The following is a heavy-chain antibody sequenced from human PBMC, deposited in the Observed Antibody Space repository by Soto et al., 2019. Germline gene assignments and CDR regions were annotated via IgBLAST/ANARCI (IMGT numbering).Heavy chain of an antibody. CDR3: ARGLTLAQLPSHLDH. CDR2: VHSSGIT. Sequence: SETLSLTCTVSGGSDSNDNFYWSWIRQPPGKGLEWIGYVHSSGITNYNPSLKRRVTISVDTSSNQFSLSLSSVTSAASAVYFCARGLTLAQLPSHLDHWGQGTLVTVSS. CDR1: GGSDSNDNFY. D-gene: IGHD2-2*01. V-gene: IGHV4-61*01. J-gene: IGHJ5*02.